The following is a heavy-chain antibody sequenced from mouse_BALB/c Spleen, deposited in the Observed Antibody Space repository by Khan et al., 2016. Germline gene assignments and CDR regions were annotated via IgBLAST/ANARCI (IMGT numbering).Heavy chain of an antibody. CDR1: GFTFSNYW. V-gene: IGHV6-6*02. CDR2: IRLKSNNYAT. CDR3: IRFGYYGHWYFDV. J-gene: IGHJ1*01. Sequence: EVKLEVSGGGLVQPGGSMKLSCVASGFTFSNYWMNWVRQSPEKGLEWVAEIRLKSNNYATHYAESVKGRFTISRDESKSSVYLQMNNLRAEDTGIYYWIRFGYYGHWYFDVWGAGTTVTVSS. D-gene: IGHD1-2*01.